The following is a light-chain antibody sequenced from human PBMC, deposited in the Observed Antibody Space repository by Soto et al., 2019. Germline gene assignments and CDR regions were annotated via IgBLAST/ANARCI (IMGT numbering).Light chain of an antibody. CDR1: SSNIGSNY. CDR3: AAWDDSLSGHYV. CDR2: RNN. V-gene: IGLV1-47*01. Sequence: QPALTQPPSASGTPGQRVTISCSGSSSNIGSNYVYWYQQLPGTAPKLLIYRNNQRPSGVPDRFSGSKSGTSASLAISGLRSEDEADYYCAAWDDSLSGHYVFGTGTRSPS. J-gene: IGLJ1*01.